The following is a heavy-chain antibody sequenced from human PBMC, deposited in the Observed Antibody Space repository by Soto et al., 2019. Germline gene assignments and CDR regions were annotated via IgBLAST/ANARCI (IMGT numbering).Heavy chain of an antibody. CDR1: GGSISSSSYY. CDR2: IYYSGST. J-gene: IGHJ6*02. V-gene: IGHV4-39*01. CDR3: ARQGYYYYGMDV. Sequence: PWETLSLTCTVSGGSISSSSYYWGWIRQPPGKGLEWIGSIYYSGSTYYNPSLKSRVTISVDTSKNQFSLKLSSVTAADTAVYYCARQGYYYYGMDVWGQGTTVTVSS.